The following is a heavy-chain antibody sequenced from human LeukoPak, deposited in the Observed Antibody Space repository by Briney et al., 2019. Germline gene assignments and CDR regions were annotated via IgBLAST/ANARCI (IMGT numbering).Heavy chain of an antibody. V-gene: IGHV1-18*01. CDR2: ISAYNGNT. CDR1: GYTFTSYA. CDR3: AREGVAVAGGASDI. Sequence: GASVKVSCKASGYTFTSYAMHWVRQAPGQRLEWMGWISAYNGNTNYAQKLQGRVTVTTDTSTSTAYMELRSLGSDDTAVYYCAREGVAVAGGASDIWGQGTMVTVSS. D-gene: IGHD6-19*01. J-gene: IGHJ3*02.